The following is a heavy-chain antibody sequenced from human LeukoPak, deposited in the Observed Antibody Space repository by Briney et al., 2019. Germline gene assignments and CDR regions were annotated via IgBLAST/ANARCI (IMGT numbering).Heavy chain of an antibody. CDR1: GGSISGSSYY. D-gene: IGHD3-16*01. CDR2: IYYRGNT. J-gene: IGHJ4*02. V-gene: IGHV4-39*07. Sequence: PSETLSLTCTVSGGSISGSSYYWGWIRQPPGKGLEWIGTIYYRGNTYYNPSLKSRVSISVDTSKNQFSLSLRSVTAADTAVYYCARDFKRLEITFGGVMSAFDYWGQGTLVTVSS. CDR3: ARDFKRLEITFGGVMSAFDY.